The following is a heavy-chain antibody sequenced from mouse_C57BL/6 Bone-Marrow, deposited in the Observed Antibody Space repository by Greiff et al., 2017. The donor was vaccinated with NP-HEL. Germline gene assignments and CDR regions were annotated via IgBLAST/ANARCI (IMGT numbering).Heavy chain of an antibody. CDR1: GYTFTSYW. D-gene: IGHD2-2*01. J-gene: IGHJ2*01. V-gene: IGHV1-69*01. CDR2: IDPSDSYT. CDR3: ASGSSYFDY. Sequence: QVQLKQPGAELVMPGASVKLSCKASGYTFTSYWMHWVKQRPGQGLEWIGEIDPSDSYTNYNQKFKGKSTLTVDKSSSTAYMQLSSLTSEDSAVYYCASGSSYFDYGGQGTTLTVSS.